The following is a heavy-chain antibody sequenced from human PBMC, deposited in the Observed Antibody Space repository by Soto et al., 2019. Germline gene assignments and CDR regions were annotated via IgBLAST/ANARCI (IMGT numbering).Heavy chain of an antibody. J-gene: IGHJ4*02. Sequence: SGPSLVNSTQTLTLTCTFSRISFSTSGVGVGWIRPPPGKALEWLALIYWDDDKRYSPSLKSRLTITKDTSKNQVVLTMTNMDPVDTATYYCAHSFHDYVWGYFDYWGQGTLVTVSP. D-gene: IGHD3-16*01. CDR3: AHSFHDYVWGYFDY. V-gene: IGHV2-5*02. CDR1: RISFSTSGVG. CDR2: IYWDDDK.